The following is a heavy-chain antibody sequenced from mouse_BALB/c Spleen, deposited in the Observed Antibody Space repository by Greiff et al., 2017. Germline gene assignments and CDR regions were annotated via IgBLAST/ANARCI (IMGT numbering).Heavy chain of an antibody. Sequence: EVQLQESGPGLVKPSQSLSLTCSVTGYSITSGYYWNWIRQFPGNKLEWMGYISYDGSNNYNPSLKNRISITRDTSKNQFFLKLNSVTTEDTATYYCARAGPSNRAYAMDYWGQGTSVTVSS. V-gene: IGHV3-6*02. CDR2: ISYDGSN. CDR1: GYSITSGYY. J-gene: IGHJ4*01. D-gene: IGHD4-1*01. CDR3: ARAGPSNRAYAMDY.